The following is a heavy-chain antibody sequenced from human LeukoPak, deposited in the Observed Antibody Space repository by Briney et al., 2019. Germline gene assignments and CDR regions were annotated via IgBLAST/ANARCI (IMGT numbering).Heavy chain of an antibody. CDR2: IYYSGST. CDR1: GGSISNSRYY. CDR3: ARAREQWLEGYYYYMDV. V-gene: IGHV4-39*07. J-gene: IGHJ6*03. D-gene: IGHD6-19*01. Sequence: SETLSLTCTVSGGSISNSRYYWGWIRQPPGKGLECIGTIYYSGSTYYNPSLKSRVTISVDTSKNQFSLKLSSVTAADTAVYYCARAREQWLEGYYYYMDVWGKGTTVTISS.